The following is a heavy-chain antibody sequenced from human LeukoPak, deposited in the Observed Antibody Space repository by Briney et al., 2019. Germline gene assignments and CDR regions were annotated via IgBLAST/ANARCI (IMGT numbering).Heavy chain of an antibody. D-gene: IGHD3-22*01. CDR1: GYTFTSYD. CDR2: MNPNSGNT. CDR3: ARDKGPVYYYDSSGHLE. Sequence: GASVKVSCKASGYTFTSYDINWVRQATGQGLEWMGWMNPNSGNTGYAQKFQGRVTITRNTSISTAYMELSSLRSDDTAVYYCARDKGPVYYYDSSGHLEWGQGTLVTVSS. J-gene: IGHJ4*02. V-gene: IGHV1-8*03.